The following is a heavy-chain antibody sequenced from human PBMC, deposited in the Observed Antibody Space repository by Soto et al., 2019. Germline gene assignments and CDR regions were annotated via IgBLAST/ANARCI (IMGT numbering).Heavy chain of an antibody. Sequence: SGGSLRLSCLASGFTFSDFAMTWVRHVPGRGLEWVASLDGAGGSTYYAESVRGRFSISRDNSQNTLFLQMKRLTVDDTAIYYCAAPRDEYGSGVSWFTYGMDIWGQGTTVTVSS. V-gene: IGHV3-23*01. J-gene: IGHJ6*02. CDR3: AAPRDEYGSGVSWFTYGMDI. CDR1: GFTFSDFA. D-gene: IGHD3-10*01. CDR2: LDGAGGST.